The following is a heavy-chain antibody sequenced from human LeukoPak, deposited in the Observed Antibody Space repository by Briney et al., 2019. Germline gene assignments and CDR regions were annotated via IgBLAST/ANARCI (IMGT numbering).Heavy chain of an antibody. D-gene: IGHD1-26*01. CDR3: ARVRLSGTYLDAFDI. CDR1: GGSVSSYY. CDR2: IYYSGST. V-gene: IGHV4-59*02. Sequence: PSETLSLTCTVSGGSVSSYYWSWIRQPPGKGLECIGYIYYSGSTNYNPSLKSRVTISVDTSKNQFSLKLNSITTADTAVYYCARVRLSGTYLDAFDIWGQGTMVTVSS. J-gene: IGHJ3*02.